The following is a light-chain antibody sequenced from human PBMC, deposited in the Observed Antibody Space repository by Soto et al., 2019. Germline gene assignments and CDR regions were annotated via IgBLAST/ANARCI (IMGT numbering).Light chain of an antibody. J-gene: IGKJ1*01. V-gene: IGKV3-15*01. Sequence: EVVMTQSPATLSVSPGERATFSCRASQSVGSNLAWYQQKPGQAPSLLIYTTSTRASGAPARFSGSGSGTEFTLTINSLQTEDFGLYYCQQYNSWPRTFGQGTKV. CDR1: QSVGSN. CDR3: QQYNSWPRT. CDR2: TTS.